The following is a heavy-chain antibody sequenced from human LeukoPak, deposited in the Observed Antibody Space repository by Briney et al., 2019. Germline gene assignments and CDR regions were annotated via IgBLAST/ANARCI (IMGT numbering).Heavy chain of an antibody. CDR2: IYYSGNT. D-gene: IGHD3-3*01. J-gene: IGHJ3*02. V-gene: IGHV4-31*03. CDR3: ARGADVLRFLEWLFSAFDI. CDR1: GGSISSGGYS. Sequence: SQTLSLTGTVSGGSISSGGYSWSSICQHPGKGLEWIGYIYYSGNTYYKPSRKSRVTISVDTSKNQFSLKLSSVTAADTAVYYCARGADVLRFLEWLFSAFDIWGQGTMVTVSS.